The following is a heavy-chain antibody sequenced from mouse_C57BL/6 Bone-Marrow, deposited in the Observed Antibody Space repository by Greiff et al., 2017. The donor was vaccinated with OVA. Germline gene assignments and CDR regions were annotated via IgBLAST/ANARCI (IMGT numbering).Heavy chain of an antibody. J-gene: IGHJ2*01. Sequence: VKLMESGAELARPGASVKLSCKASGYTFTSYGISWVKQRTGQGLEWIGEIYPRSGNTYYNEKFKGKATLTADKSSSTAYMELRSLTSEDSAVYFCARRRDGSNYFDYWGQGTTLTVSS. CDR2: IYPRSGNT. CDR3: ARRRDGSNYFDY. V-gene: IGHV1-81*01. CDR1: GYTFTSYG. D-gene: IGHD1-1*01.